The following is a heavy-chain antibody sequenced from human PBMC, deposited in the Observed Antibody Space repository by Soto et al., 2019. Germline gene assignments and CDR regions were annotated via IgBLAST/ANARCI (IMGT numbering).Heavy chain of an antibody. J-gene: IGHJ3*02. CDR1: GFTFTSSA. V-gene: IGHV1-58*02. CDR3: AAWGAQPLDAFDI. D-gene: IGHD1-26*01. Sequence: VASVKVSCKASGFTFTSSAMQWVRQARGQRLEWIGWIVVGSGNTNYAQKFQERVTITRDMSTSTAYMELSSLRSEDTAVYYCAAWGAQPLDAFDIWGQGTMVTVSS. CDR2: IVVGSGNT.